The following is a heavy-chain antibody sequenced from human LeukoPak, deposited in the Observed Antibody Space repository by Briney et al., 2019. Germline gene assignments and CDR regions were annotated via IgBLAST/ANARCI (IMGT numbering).Heavy chain of an antibody. D-gene: IGHD6-19*01. V-gene: IGHV3-48*01. CDR3: ARDRYFLISVSGTIDY. CDR2: ISRSSDTI. CDR1: GFTFSSYS. Sequence: HTGGSLRLSCVASGFTFSSYSINWVRQAPGKGLEWIAYISRSSDTIFYADSVKGRFTVSRDNAKNSLYLQMNSLRGEDTALYYCARDRYFLISVSGTIDYWGQGTLVTVSS. J-gene: IGHJ4*02.